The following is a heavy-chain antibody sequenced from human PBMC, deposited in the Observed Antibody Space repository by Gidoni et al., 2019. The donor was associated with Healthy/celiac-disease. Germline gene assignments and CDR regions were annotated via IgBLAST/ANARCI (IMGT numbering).Heavy chain of an antibody. CDR3: AREFERYSYWNGMDV. CDR1: GFTFSSYG. J-gene: IGHJ6*02. Sequence: QVHLVESRGGVVQPGRSLRLPCAASGFTFSSYGMHWVRQATGKGLAGVAVIWYDGSNKYYADSVKGRFTISRDNSKNTLYLQMNSLSAEDTAVYYCAREFERYSYWNGMDVWGQGTTVTVSS. D-gene: IGHD1-1*01. CDR2: IWYDGSNK. V-gene: IGHV3-33*01.